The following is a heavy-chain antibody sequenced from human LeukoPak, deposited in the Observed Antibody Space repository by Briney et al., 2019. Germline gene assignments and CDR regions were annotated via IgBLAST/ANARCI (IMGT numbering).Heavy chain of an antibody. CDR3: ARQSLGELRGSVQDY. J-gene: IGHJ4*02. CDR1: GGSISSSSYY. Sequence: SETLSLTCTVSGGSISSSSYYWGWIRQPPGKGLEWIGSIYYSGSTYYNPSLKSRVTISVDTSKNQFSLKLSSVTAADTAVYYCARQSLGELRGSVQDYWGQGTLVTVSS. CDR2: IYYSGST. V-gene: IGHV4-39*01. D-gene: IGHD3-10*01.